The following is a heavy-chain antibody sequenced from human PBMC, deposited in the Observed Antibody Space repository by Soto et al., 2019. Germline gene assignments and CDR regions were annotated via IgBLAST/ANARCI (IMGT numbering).Heavy chain of an antibody. CDR1: GFTFSNYG. D-gene: IGHD6-6*01. CDR2: ISSSSSTI. Sequence: GGSLRLSCEASGFTFSNYGINWVRQAPGKGLEWVSHISSSSSTIYYAGSVKGRFSISRDNAKNSLYLQMTSLRGEDTAVYYCAKEEALYSSSPLDYWGQGNLVTV. V-gene: IGHV3-48*01. J-gene: IGHJ4*02. CDR3: AKEEALYSSSPLDY.